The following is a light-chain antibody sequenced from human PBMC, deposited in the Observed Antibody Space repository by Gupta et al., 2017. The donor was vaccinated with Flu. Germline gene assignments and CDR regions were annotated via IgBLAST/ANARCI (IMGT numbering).Light chain of an antibody. J-gene: IGKJ2*01. CDR3: QQYGSSHRYT. CDR2: GAS. V-gene: IGKV3-20*01. CDR1: QSVSSSY. Sequence: DIVLTQSPGSLSSSPGARATLSCRASQSVSSSYLAWYQQKPGQAPRLLIYGASSRATGIPARFSGSGSGTDFTLTISRLEPEDFAVYYCQQYGSSHRYTFGQGTKLEIK.